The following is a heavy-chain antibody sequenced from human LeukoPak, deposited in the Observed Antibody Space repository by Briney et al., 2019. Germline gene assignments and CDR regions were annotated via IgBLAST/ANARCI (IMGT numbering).Heavy chain of an antibody. J-gene: IGHJ4*02. D-gene: IGHD3-10*01. Sequence: GGSLRLSCAASGFTFDDYAMHWVRQAPGKGLEWVSGISWNSGSIGYADSVKGRFTISRDNAKNSLYLQMNSLRAEDTALYYCAILLWFGEPPPGFDYWGQGTLVTVSS. CDR1: GFTFDDYA. CDR2: ISWNSGSI. CDR3: AILLWFGEPPPGFDY. V-gene: IGHV3-9*01.